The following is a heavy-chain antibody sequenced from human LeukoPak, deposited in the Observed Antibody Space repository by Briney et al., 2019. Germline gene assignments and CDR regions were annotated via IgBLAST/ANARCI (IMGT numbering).Heavy chain of an antibody. CDR3: ARQYDSYFYYYLDL. Sequence: SETLSLSCNVAGVSISNYYWSWIRQPPGKGLEWIGCLYHPDSTYYNPSLKSRVTMAVDTSRNQFSLKLSFVTAADTAVYYCARQYDSYFYYYLDLWGTGTTVTVSS. D-gene: IGHD3-10*01. V-gene: IGHV4-59*04. J-gene: IGHJ6*04. CDR2: LYHPDST. CDR1: GVSISNYY.